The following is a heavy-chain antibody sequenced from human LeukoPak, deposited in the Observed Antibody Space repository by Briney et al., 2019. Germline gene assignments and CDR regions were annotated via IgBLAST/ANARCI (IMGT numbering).Heavy chain of an antibody. D-gene: IGHD3-3*01. Sequence: GGCLRLSCAASGFTFSDYYMTWIRQAPGKGLEWVSYISNRDRTTYYADSVKGRFTISRDNAKNSLYLQMSSLRPEDTAVYYCARRGSGYYAWAFDYWGQGSLVTVSS. CDR2: ISNRDRTT. CDR1: GFTFSDYY. J-gene: IGHJ4*02. V-gene: IGHV3-11*04. CDR3: ARRGSGYYAWAFDY.